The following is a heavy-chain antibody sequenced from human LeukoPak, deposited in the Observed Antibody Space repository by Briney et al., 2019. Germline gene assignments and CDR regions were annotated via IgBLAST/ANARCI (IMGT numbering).Heavy chain of an antibody. V-gene: IGHV3-48*01. D-gene: IGHD3-22*01. J-gene: IGHJ4*02. CDR1: GFSLSAYN. Sequence: GGSLRLSCEGSGFSLSAYNMNWVRQAPGKGLESVSYISSSSATIFYADSVKGRFTISRDNAKNSLYLQMNSLRAEDTAVYYCARKGLGDCWGQGTLVTVSS. CDR2: ISSSSATI. CDR3: ARKGLGDC.